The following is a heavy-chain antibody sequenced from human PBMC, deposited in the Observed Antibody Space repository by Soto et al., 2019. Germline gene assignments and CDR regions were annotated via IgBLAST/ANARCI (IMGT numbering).Heavy chain of an antibody. Sequence: SETLSLTCAVYGGSFSGYYWTWIRQPPGTGLEWIGEINHSGSTNYNPSLKSRVTISVDTSKNQFSLKLTSVTAADTAVYYCARRVYSSSWYGKYYYYGMDVWGQGTTVTVSS. CDR1: GGSFSGYY. J-gene: IGHJ6*02. CDR3: ARRVYSSSWYGKYYYYGMDV. CDR2: INHSGST. D-gene: IGHD6-13*01. V-gene: IGHV4-34*01.